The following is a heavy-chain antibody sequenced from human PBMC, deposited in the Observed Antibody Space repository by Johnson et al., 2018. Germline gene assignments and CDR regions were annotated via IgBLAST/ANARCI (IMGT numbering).Heavy chain of an antibody. Sequence: VQLVESGGGLVQPGGSLRLSCAASGFTFSDHYMDWVRQAPGKGLEWVGRTRNTANSETTENAESVKGRFTLSKDDSKNALYLQMNSLKTEDTAVYYCARVTYYYDSSGYHYYYGMDVWGQGTTVTVSS. J-gene: IGHJ6*02. CDR3: ARVTYYYDSSGYHYYYGMDV. CDR2: TRNTANSETT. V-gene: IGHV3-72*01. D-gene: IGHD3-22*01. CDR1: GFTFSDHY.